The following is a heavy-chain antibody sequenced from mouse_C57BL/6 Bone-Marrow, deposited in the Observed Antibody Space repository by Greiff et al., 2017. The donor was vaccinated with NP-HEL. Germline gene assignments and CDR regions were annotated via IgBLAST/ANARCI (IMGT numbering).Heavy chain of an antibody. CDR1: GFSLTSYG. J-gene: IGHJ4*01. CDR3: AIYGYDDYYAMDY. V-gene: IGHV2-6*01. CDR2: IWGVGST. D-gene: IGHD2-2*01. Sequence: VQGVESGPGLVAPSQSLSITCTVSGFSLTSYGVDWVRQSPGKGLEWLGVIWGVGSTNYNSALKSRLSISKDNSKSQVFLKMNSLQTDDTAMYYCAIYGYDDYYAMDYWGQGTSVTVSS.